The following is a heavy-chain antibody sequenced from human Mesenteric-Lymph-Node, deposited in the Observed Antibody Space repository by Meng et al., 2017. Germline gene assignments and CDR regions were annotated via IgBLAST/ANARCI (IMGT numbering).Heavy chain of an antibody. V-gene: IGHV4-34*01. CDR3: ARLGSSGLGRDY. J-gene: IGHJ4*02. CDR1: WVLRWLH. Sequence: QVGARLVEPLDAPSLHRAVLGWVLRWLHLGLDPPAPREGLEWIGEINHSGSTNYNPSLKSRVTISVDTSKNQFSLKLSSVTAADTAVYYCARLGSSGLGRDYWGQGTLVTVSS. D-gene: IGHD3-10*01. CDR2: INHSGST.